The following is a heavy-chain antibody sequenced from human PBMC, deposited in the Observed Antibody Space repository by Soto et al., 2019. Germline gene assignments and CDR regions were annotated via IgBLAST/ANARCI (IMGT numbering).Heavy chain of an antibody. CDR2: IIPILGTA. CDR3: ARVSDTAMVTYYYYGMDV. V-gene: IGHV1-69*01. CDR1: GGTFSSYA. D-gene: IGHD5-18*01. Sequence: GASVKVSCKASGGTFSSYAISWVRQAPGQGLEWLGGIIPILGTANYAQKFQGRVTITADESTSTAYMELSSLRSEDTAVYYCARVSDTAMVTYYYYGMDVWGQGTTVTVSS. J-gene: IGHJ6*02.